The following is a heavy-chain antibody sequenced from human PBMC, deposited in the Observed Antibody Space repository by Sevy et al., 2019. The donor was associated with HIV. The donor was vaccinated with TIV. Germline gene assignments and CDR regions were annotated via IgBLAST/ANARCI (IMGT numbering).Heavy chain of an antibody. D-gene: IGHD1-26*01. J-gene: IGHJ4*02. CDR2: IRSKGNSFAT. Sequence: GGSLRLSCAASGFTFRGSAIHWVCQASGKGLELIGRIRSKGNSFATDYVPSVKGRFTISRDDSKKTAYLQMSSLKIDDTAVYYCAGQVGDTVMAIFDYWGQGTLVTVSS. CDR3: AGQVGDTVMAIFDY. CDR1: GFTFRGSA. V-gene: IGHV3-73*01.